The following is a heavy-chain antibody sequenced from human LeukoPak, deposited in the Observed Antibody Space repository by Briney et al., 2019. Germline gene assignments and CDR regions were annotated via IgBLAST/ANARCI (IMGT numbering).Heavy chain of an antibody. D-gene: IGHD3-10*01. CDR2: INEVGTKE. CDR1: GFIFSDYW. V-gene: IGHV3-7*01. J-gene: IGHJ4*02. Sequence: GGSLRLSCAASGFIFSDYWMNWVRQVPGKGLEWVANINEVGTKEDYVDSVRGRFTISRDNTKNTLYLQMNSLRAEDTALYYCATCESSMARTFWGQGTLVTVSS. CDR3: ATCESSMARTF.